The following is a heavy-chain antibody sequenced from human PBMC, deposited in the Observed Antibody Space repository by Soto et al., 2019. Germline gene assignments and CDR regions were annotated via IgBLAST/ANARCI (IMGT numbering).Heavy chain of an antibody. D-gene: IGHD3-3*01. J-gene: IGHJ5*02. CDR2: INHSGST. CDR3: ARQAQGIWSGLNRGWFDP. Sequence: SETLSLTCAVYGGSFSGYYWSWIRQPPGKGLEWIGEINHSGSTNYNPSLKSRVTISVDTSKNQFSLKLSSVTAADTAVYYCARQAQGIWSGLNRGWFDPWGQGTLVTVSS. V-gene: IGHV4-34*01. CDR1: GGSFSGYY.